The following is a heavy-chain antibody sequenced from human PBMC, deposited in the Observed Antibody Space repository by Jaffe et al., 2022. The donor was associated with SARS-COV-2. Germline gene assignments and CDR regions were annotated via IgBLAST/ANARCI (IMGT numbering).Heavy chain of an antibody. J-gene: IGHJ4*02. CDR1: GGSISSSNHY. V-gene: IGHV4-39*01. D-gene: IGHD2-15*01. Sequence: QLQLHESGPGLVRPSETLSLTCTVSGGSISSSNHYWGWIRQPPGKGLEWIGTISYRGSTHYNPSLKSRVTISVDTSKSQFSLRVTSVTAADTAVYYCARHHLLLTGDYWGQGVLVTVSS. CDR2: ISYRGST. CDR3: ARHHLLLTGDY.